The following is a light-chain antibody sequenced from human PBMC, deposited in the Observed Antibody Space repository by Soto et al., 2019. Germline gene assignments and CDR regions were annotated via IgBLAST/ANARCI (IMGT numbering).Light chain of an antibody. CDR2: AAS. CDR3: HNYNGAPYT. V-gene: IGKV1-27*01. J-gene: IGKJ1*01. CDR1: QAISTY. Sequence: DIQLTQSPSSLSASVGDRVTITCRASQAISTYLVWYQQKPGTVPKLLILAASTLQSGVPSRFSGSRSGSDYTLTISSLQPEDVATEYYHNYNGAPYTFGQGAKVDI.